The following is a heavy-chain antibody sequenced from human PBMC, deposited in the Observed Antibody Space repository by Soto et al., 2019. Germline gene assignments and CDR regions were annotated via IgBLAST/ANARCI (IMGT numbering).Heavy chain of an antibody. D-gene: IGHD1-26*01. V-gene: IGHV1-69*12. Sequence: QVQLVQSGAEVKKPGSSVKVSCKASGGTFSSYAISWVRQAPGQGLEWMGGIIPIFGTANYAQKFQGRVTITADESTSTGYMELRSLRSADSGVYYCAREGRRDGYYMRDALDIWGQGTMVTVSS. CDR2: IIPIFGTA. CDR3: AREGRRDGYYMRDALDI. J-gene: IGHJ3*02. CDR1: GGTFSSYA.